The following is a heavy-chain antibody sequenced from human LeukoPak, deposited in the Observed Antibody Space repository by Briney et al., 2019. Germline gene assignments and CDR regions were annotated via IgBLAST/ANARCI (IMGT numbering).Heavy chain of an antibody. J-gene: IGHJ4*02. D-gene: IGHD6-13*01. CDR1: GGTFSSYA. Sequence: GSSVKVSCKASGGTFSSYAISWARQAPGQGLEWMGGIIPIFGTANYAQKFQGRVTITADESTSTAYMELSSLRSEDTAVYYCARDREPLYSSSWYVWGQGTLVTVSS. V-gene: IGHV1-69*01. CDR3: ARDREPLYSSSWYV. CDR2: IIPIFGTA.